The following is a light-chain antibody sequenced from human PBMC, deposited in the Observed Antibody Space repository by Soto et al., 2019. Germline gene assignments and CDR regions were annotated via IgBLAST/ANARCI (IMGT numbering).Light chain of an antibody. J-gene: IGLJ3*02. CDR3: AAWDVSLNGWV. CDR1: SSNLGSNT. V-gene: IGLV1-44*01. CDR2: INS. Sequence: QPVLTQPPSTSGTPGQRVTISCSGSSSNLGSNTVNWYHQLPGTAPKLLIDINSRRSSGVPDRFSGSKSGTSASLAISGLQSEDEADYYCAAWDVSLNGWVFGGGTKLTVL.